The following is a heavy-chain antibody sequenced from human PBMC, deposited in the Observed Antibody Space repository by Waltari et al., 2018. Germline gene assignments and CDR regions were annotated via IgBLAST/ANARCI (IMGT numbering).Heavy chain of an antibody. V-gene: IGHV1-69*01. J-gene: IGHJ6*02. D-gene: IGHD5-18*01. CDR2: IIPIFGTA. CDR1: GGTFSSYA. CDR3: ASWIQLSSAPQTGHYYYYGMDV. Sequence: QVQLVQSGAEVKKPGSSVKVSCKASGGTFSSYAISWVRQAPGQGLEWMGGIIPIFGTANYAQKFQGRVTITADESTSTAYMELSSLRSEDTAVYYCASWIQLSSAPQTGHYYYYGMDVWGQGTTVTVSS.